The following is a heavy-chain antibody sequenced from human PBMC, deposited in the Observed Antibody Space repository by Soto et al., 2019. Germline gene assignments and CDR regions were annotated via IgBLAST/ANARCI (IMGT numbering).Heavy chain of an antibody. Sequence: QVQLVQSGAEVKKPGASVKVSCKASGYTFTGYYMHWVRQAPGQGLEWMGWINPNSGGTNYAQKFQGWVTMTRDXSXSTAXXXXXXXXXXXTXXXXXXXXXXXXXVVXYYGMDVWGQGTTVTVSS. CDR2: INPNSGGT. D-gene: IGHD2-15*01. CDR1: GYTFTGYY. V-gene: IGHV1-2*04. J-gene: IGHJ6*02. CDR3: XXXXXXXXVVXYYGMDV.